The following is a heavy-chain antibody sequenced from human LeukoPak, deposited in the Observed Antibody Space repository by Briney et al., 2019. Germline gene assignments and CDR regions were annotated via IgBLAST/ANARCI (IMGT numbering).Heavy chain of an antibody. V-gene: IGHV3-48*03. Sequence: PGXSLRLSCAASGFTFSSYEMNWVRQAPGKGLEWVSYISSSGSTIYYADSVKGRFTISRDNAKNSLYLEMNSLRAEDTAVYYCARDQRQDYYDSSAHSDYWGQGTLVTVSS. CDR3: ARDQRQDYYDSSAHSDY. CDR1: GFTFSSYE. D-gene: IGHD3-22*01. J-gene: IGHJ4*02. CDR2: ISSSGSTI.